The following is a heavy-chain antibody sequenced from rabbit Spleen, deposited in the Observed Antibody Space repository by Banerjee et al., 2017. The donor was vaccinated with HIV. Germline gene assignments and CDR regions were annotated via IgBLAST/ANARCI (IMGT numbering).Heavy chain of an antibody. Sequence: QEQLVEFGGGLVQPGGSLKLSCKASGFDFSVYGLSWVRQAPGKGLEWIGYIDPIFGRTYYASWVNGRFTISSHNAQNTLYLQLNSLTAADTATYFCVRDLGYDDYSEKGYFNLWGPGTLVTVS. D-gene: IGHD2-1*01. CDR1: GFDFSVYG. CDR2: IDPIFGRT. V-gene: IGHV1S47*01. J-gene: IGHJ4*01. CDR3: VRDLGYDDYSEKGYFNL.